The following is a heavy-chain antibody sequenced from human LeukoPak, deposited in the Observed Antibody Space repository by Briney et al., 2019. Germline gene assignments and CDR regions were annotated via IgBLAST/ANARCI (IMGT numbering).Heavy chain of an antibody. CDR1: GFTFSSYA. V-gene: IGHV3-30*04. CDR3: AKRAAAAGTGYYFDY. CDR2: ISYDGTNK. D-gene: IGHD6-13*01. Sequence: PGGSLRLSCAASGFTFSSYAMHWVRQSPGKGLEWVAVISYDGTNKYYADSVKGRFTISRDNSKNTLYLQMNSLRAEDTAVYYCAKRAAAAGTGYYFDYWGQGTLVTVSS. J-gene: IGHJ4*02.